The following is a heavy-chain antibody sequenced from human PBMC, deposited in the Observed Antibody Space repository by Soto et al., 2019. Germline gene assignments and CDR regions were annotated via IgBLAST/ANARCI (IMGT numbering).Heavy chain of an antibody. Sequence: SETLSLTCTVSGGSISSSSYYWGWIRQPPGKGLEWIGSIYYSGSTYYNPSLKSRVTISVDTSKNQFSLKLSSVTAADTAVYYCARSGVKLGYCSGGSCYHLPFDYWGQGTLVTVSS. CDR2: IYYSGST. D-gene: IGHD2-15*01. CDR3: ARSGVKLGYCSGGSCYHLPFDY. J-gene: IGHJ4*02. CDR1: GGSISSSSYY. V-gene: IGHV4-39*01.